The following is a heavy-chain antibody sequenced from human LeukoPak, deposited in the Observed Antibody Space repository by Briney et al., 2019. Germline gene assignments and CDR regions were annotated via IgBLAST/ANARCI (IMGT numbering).Heavy chain of an antibody. J-gene: IGHJ4*02. CDR1: GFTFSSYS. CDR2: ISRSSSYI. Sequence: GGSLRLSCAASGFTFSSYSMNWVRQAPGKGLEWVSSISRSSSYIYYADSVKGRFTISRDNAKNSLYLQMSSLRAEDTAVYYCARDPHNLGDFWNGYHYFDYWGQGTLVTVSS. D-gene: IGHD3-3*01. CDR3: ARDPHNLGDFWNGYHYFDY. V-gene: IGHV3-21*01.